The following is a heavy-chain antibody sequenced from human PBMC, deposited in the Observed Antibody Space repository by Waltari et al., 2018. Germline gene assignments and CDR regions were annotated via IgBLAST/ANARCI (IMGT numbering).Heavy chain of an antibody. D-gene: IGHD2-15*01. CDR2: IYSGITT. Sequence: EVNLVESGGGLVQPGGSLRLSCAASGFLVEATYMTWVRQAPGKGLEWVSFIYSGITTYYADSAKDRFIISRDNSKNTLFRQMNSLRAEDTAVYYCARGHCTGGSCHSGDNFDLWGQGTLVTVSS. CDR1: GFLVEATY. V-gene: IGHV3-53*03. J-gene: IGHJ4*02. CDR3: ARGHCTGGSCHSGDNFDL.